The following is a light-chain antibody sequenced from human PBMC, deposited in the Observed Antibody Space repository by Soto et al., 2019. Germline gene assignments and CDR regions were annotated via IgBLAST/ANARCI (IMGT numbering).Light chain of an antibody. Sequence: QSVLTQPASVSGSPGQSITISCTGTSSDVGRYNYVSWYQQHPGKAPKLMIYDVNIRPSGVSNRFSGSKSGNTASLTISGLQAEDEADYYCSSYTSSSTVVFGGGTKLTVL. J-gene: IGLJ2*01. CDR2: DVN. CDR1: SSDVGRYNY. CDR3: SSYTSSSTVV. V-gene: IGLV2-14*03.